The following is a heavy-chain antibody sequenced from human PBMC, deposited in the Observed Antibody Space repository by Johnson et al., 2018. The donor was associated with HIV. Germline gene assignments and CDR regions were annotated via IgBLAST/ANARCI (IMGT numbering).Heavy chain of an antibody. CDR1: GFAFSSYG. CDR3: ARHLNYGDYAGGTSDDAFDI. V-gene: IGHV3-30*02. D-gene: IGHD4-17*01. Sequence: QVQLVESGGGVVRPGGSLRLSCAASGFAFSSYGVNWVRQAPGKGLEWVAFIRYAGSDKYYADSVKGRFTISRDNSKNTLYLQINSLRVEDTALYYCARHLNYGDYAGGTSDDAFDIWGQGTMVSVSS. CDR2: IRYAGSDK. J-gene: IGHJ3*02.